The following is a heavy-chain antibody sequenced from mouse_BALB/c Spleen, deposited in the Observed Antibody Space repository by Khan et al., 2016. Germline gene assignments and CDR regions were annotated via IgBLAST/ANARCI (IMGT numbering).Heavy chain of an antibody. J-gene: IGHJ3*01. D-gene: IGHD1-1*01. CDR3: TRRDYEGFVY. CDR1: GFTFSSYA. CDR2: ITSGGST. V-gene: IGHV5-6-5*01. Sequence: EVELVESGGGLVKPGGSLKLSCSASGFTFSSYAMSWVRQTPEKRLEWVASITSGGSTYYPDSMMGRFTIFRVSARTILYLQMSSLRSEDTAMYCCTRRDYEGFVYWGQGTLVTVSA.